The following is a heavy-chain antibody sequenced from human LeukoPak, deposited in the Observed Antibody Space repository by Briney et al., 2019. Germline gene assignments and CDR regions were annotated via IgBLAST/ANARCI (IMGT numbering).Heavy chain of an antibody. D-gene: IGHD4-17*01. J-gene: IGHJ5*02. Sequence: PGGSLRLSCAASGFTFSNYGMHWVRQAPGKGLEWVAVIWYDGSNKYYADSVKGRFTISRDTSNNTLYLQMNSLRAEDTAVYYCARDGSWTTVTTYRFDPWGQGTLVTVSS. CDR1: GFTFSNYG. CDR2: IWYDGSNK. CDR3: ARDGSWTTVTTYRFDP. V-gene: IGHV3-33*01.